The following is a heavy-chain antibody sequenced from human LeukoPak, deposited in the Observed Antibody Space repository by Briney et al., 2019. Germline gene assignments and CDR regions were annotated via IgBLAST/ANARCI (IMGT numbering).Heavy chain of an antibody. Sequence: SETLSLTCAVHGGSFNGYFWSWIRQPPGKGLDWIGEVSHIGSTNYNPSLKSRATISIDTSKNQFSLKLSSVTAADTAVYYCGRGPYSDWPLLSYWGQGTLVTVSS. V-gene: IGHV4-34*01. CDR2: VSHIGST. D-gene: IGHD4-11*01. CDR3: GRGPYSDWPLLSY. CDR1: GGSFNGYF. J-gene: IGHJ4*02.